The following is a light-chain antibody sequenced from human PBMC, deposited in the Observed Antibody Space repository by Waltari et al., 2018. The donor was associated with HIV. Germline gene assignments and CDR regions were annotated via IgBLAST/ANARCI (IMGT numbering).Light chain of an antibody. CDR1: QSISSN. CDR3: QQYNDWLSWT. J-gene: IGKJ1*01. CDR2: DAS. Sequence: EIVMTQSPATLSVSPGQSATVSCWASQSISSNLAWYQQRPGQAPRLLVYDASTRVAGIPARFSASGCATEFTLTISSLQSEDFAVYYCQQYNDWLSWTFGQGTKVEMK. V-gene: IGKV3-15*01.